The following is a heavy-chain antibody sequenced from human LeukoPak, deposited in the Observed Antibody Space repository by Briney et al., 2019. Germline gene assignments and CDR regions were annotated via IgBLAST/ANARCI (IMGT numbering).Heavy chain of an antibody. D-gene: IGHD6-19*01. CDR3: ARDTAGGIAVDGEEFDY. J-gene: IGHJ4*02. Sequence: SETLSLTCTVSGGSISSYYWSWIRQPAGKGLEWIGRIYTSGSTNYNPSLKSRVTMSVDTSKNQFSLKLSSVTAADTAVYYCARDTAGGIAVDGEEFDYWGQGTLVTVSS. CDR1: GGSISSYY. CDR2: IYTSGST. V-gene: IGHV4-4*07.